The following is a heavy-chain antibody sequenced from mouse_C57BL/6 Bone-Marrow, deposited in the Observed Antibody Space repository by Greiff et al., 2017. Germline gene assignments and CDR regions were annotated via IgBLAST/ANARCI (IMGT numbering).Heavy chain of an antibody. CDR2: ISDGGSYT. D-gene: IGHD1-1*01. J-gene: IGHJ1*03. V-gene: IGHV5-4*01. CDR1: GFTFSSYA. Sequence: EVKLVESGGGLVKPGGSLKLSCAASGFTFSSYAMSWVRQTPEKRLEWVATISDGGSYTYYPDNVKGRFTISRDNAKNNLYLQMSHLKSEDTAMYYCARDPYGSSHWYFDVWGTGTTVTVSS. CDR3: ARDPYGSSHWYFDV.